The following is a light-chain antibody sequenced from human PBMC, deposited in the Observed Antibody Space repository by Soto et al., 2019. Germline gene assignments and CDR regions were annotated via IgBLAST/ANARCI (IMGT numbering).Light chain of an antibody. J-gene: IGKJ2*01. V-gene: IGKV1-5*03. CDR2: KAS. Sequence: DIQMTQSPSTLSASVGDTVTITCRASQSISNWLAWYQQKPGQAPKLLIHKASNLESGVPSRFSGSGAGTAFTLTISSPQPDDFATFYCQQYDRFPYTFGPGTKLEIK. CDR1: QSISNW. CDR3: QQYDRFPYT.